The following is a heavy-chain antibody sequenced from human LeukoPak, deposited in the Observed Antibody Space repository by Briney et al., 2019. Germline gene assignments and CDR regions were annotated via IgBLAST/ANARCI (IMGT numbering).Heavy chain of an antibody. CDR1: GFTFSSYG. J-gene: IGHJ4*02. CDR3: AREELTHFDY. Sequence: GGSLRLSCAASGFTFSSYGMHWVRQAPGKGLEWVSSISSSSSYIYYADSVKGRFTISRDNAKNSLYLQMNSLRAEDTAVYYCAREELTHFDYWGQGTLVTLSS. V-gene: IGHV3-21*01. D-gene: IGHD1-7*01. CDR2: ISSSSSYI.